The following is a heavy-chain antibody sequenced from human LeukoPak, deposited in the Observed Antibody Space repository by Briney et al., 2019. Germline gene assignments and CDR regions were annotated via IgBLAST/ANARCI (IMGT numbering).Heavy chain of an antibody. J-gene: IGHJ4*02. CDR2: IRGSGAGLGSGV. D-gene: IGHD7-27*01. CDR3: ARDLNWGFDY. Sequence: GGSLRLSCIASGFTFGDYAMNWVRQAPGKGLEWVSNIRGSGAGLGSGVYYADSVKGRFTISRDNAKNSLYLQMNSLSAEDTAFYYCARDLNWGFDYWGQGALVTVSS. CDR1: GFTFGDYA. V-gene: IGHV3-48*03.